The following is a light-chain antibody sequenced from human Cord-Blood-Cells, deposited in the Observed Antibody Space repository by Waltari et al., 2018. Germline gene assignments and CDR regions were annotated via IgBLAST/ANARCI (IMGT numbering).Light chain of an antibody. CDR1: QSVTSN. V-gene: IGKV3-15*01. Sequence: EIVMTQSPATLSVSPGERATLSRRASQSVTSNLAWYPQKPGQAPRLLIYDASTRATGIPARVSGSGSGTEFTLTISSLQSVDVAVYYCQPYNNWPWTFGQGTKVEIK. J-gene: IGKJ1*01. CDR2: DAS. CDR3: QPYNNWPWT.